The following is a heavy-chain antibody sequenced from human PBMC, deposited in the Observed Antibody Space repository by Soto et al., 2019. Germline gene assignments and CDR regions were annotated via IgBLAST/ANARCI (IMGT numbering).Heavy chain of an antibody. CDR1: GVTFNTYA. V-gene: IGHV3-30*04. J-gene: IGHJ4*02. Sequence: QVQLVESGGGVVQPGRSLTLSCAVSGVTFNTYAMHWVRKAQAKGLGGVAIVSYDGSNKYYADSVKGRFSISRDNSKSTLYLQMNSVRAEDTAVYYCAKDRGRYCSGGRCYLFDSWGQGTLVTVSS. CDR3: AKDRGRYCSGGRCYLFDS. CDR2: VSYDGSNK. D-gene: IGHD2-15*01.